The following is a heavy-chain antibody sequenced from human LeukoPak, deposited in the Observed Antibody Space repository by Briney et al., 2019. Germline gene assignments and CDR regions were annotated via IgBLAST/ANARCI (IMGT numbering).Heavy chain of an antibody. J-gene: IGHJ4*02. D-gene: IGHD6-19*01. CDR2: MNPNSGNT. Sequence: ASVEVSCKASGYTFTSYDINWVRQATGQGLEWMGWMNPNSGNTGSAQKFQGRLTMTRNTSISTAYMELSSLRSEDTAVYYCARRSQAGGTGIGYWGQGTLVTVSS. V-gene: IGHV1-8*01. CDR1: GYTFTSYD. CDR3: ARRSQAGGTGIGY.